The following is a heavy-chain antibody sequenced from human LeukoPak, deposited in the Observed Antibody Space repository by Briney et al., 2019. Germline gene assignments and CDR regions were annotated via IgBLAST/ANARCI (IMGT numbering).Heavy chain of an antibody. CDR3: AKDQGISGWYLDY. Sequence: PGGSLRLSCAASAFTFSNYTMSWVRQAPGKGLEWVSAISGSGESTYSADSVKGRFTISRDNSKNTLYLQMNSLRAEDTAVYYCAKDQGISGWYLDYWGQGTLVTVSS. V-gene: IGHV3-23*01. J-gene: IGHJ4*02. CDR1: AFTFSNYT. CDR2: ISGSGEST. D-gene: IGHD6-19*01.